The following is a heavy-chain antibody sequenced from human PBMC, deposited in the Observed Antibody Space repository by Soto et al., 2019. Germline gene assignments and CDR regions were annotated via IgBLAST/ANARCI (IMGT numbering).Heavy chain of an antibody. CDR1: GFTFSSYA. J-gene: IGHJ3*02. D-gene: IGHD2-2*02. Sequence: EVQLLESGGGLVQPGGSLRLSCAASGFTFSSYAMSWVCQAPGKGLEWVSAISGSGGSTYYSDSVKGRFTISRDNSKNTLYLQMNSLRAEDTAVYYCAKDLWVGYTVPDNAFDIWGQGTMVTVSS. CDR2: ISGSGGST. V-gene: IGHV3-23*01. CDR3: AKDLWVGYTVPDNAFDI.